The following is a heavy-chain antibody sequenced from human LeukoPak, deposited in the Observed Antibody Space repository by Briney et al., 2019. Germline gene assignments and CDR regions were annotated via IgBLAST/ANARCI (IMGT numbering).Heavy chain of an antibody. CDR3: AKDISSSSSGFDY. J-gene: IGHJ4*02. CDR1: GFTFDDYA. V-gene: IGHV3-9*01. D-gene: IGHD6-6*01. Sequence: GGSLRLSCAASGFTFDDYAMHWVRQAPGKGLEWVSGISWNSDSIGYADSVKGRFTTSRDNAKNSLYLQMNSPRAEDTALYYCAKDISSSSSGFDYWGQGTLVTVSS. CDR2: ISWNSDSI.